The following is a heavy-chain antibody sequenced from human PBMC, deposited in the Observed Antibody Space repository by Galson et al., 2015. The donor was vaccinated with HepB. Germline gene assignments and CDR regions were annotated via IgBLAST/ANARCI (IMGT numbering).Heavy chain of an antibody. J-gene: IGHJ3*02. V-gene: IGHV3-21*01. Sequence: SLRLSCAASGFTFSSYSMNWVRQAPGKGLEWVSSISSSSSYIYYADSVKGRFTISRDNAKNSLYLQMNSLRAEDTAVYYCARGSVVYYDSSGYYPDAFDIWGQGTMVTVSS. CDR2: ISSSSSYI. CDR1: GFTFSSYS. D-gene: IGHD3-22*01. CDR3: ARGSVVYYDSSGYYPDAFDI.